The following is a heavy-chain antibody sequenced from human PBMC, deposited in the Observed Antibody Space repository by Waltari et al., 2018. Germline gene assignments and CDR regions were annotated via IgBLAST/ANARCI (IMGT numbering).Heavy chain of an antibody. Sequence: QVQLVQSGAEVKKPGASVTVSCKASGYTFTSYAMHWVRQAPGQRLEWMGWINAGNGNTKYSQKFQGRVTITRDTSASTAYMELSSLRSEDTAVYYCAASTNVLRFLEWLPHVDYWGQGTLVTVSS. CDR1: GYTFTSYA. V-gene: IGHV1-3*01. D-gene: IGHD3-3*01. CDR3: AASTNVLRFLEWLPHVDY. CDR2: INAGNGNT. J-gene: IGHJ4*02.